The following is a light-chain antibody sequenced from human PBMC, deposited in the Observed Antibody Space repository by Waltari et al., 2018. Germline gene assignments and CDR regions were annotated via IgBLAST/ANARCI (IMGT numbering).Light chain of an antibody. CDR3: SSYTTSNNYVV. Sequence: QSALTQPASVSGSPGQSLTISCTGARSDIGGSKYVSWYQQHPFKAPKVVIYDVSKRPSGVSSRFSGSKSGNTASLTISGLQAEDEADYYCSSYTTSNNYVVFGGGTKLTVL. CDR1: RSDIGGSKY. CDR2: DVS. J-gene: IGLJ2*01. V-gene: IGLV2-14*01.